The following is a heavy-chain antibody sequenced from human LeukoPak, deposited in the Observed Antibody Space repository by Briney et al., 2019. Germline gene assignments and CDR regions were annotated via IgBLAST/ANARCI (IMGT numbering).Heavy chain of an antibody. CDR2: IYYSGST. CDR3: ARASQWLVNI. J-gene: IGHJ4*02. V-gene: IGHV4-31*02. D-gene: IGHD6-19*01. Sequence: WVRQMPGKGLEWIGYIYYSGSTYYNPSLKSRVTISVDTSKNQFSLKLSSVTAADTAVYYCARASQWLVNIWGQGTLVTVSS.